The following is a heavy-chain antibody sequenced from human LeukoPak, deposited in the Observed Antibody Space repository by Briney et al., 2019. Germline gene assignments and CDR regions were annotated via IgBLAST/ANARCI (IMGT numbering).Heavy chain of an antibody. CDR1: GFTFSSYG. CDR2: IRCDGSNK. J-gene: IGHJ4*02. V-gene: IGHV3-30*02. CDR3: AKAGSGSTFDY. Sequence: GGSLRLSCAASGFTFSSYGMHWVRQAPGKGLEWVAFIRCDGSNKYYADSVKGRFTISRDNSKNTLYLQMNSLRAEDTAVYYCAKAGSGSTFDYWGQGTLVTVSS. D-gene: IGHD1-26*01.